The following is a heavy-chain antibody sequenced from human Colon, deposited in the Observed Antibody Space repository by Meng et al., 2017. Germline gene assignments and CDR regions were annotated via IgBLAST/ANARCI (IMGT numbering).Heavy chain of an antibody. CDR1: GGTFSSYT. Sequence: SVKVSCKASGGTFSSYTISWVRQAPGQGLEWMGRIIPILGIANYAQKFQGRVTITADKSTSTAYMELSSLRSEDTAVYYCARAENNYGSGSYSDYWGQGKRVNGAS. D-gene: IGHD3-10*01. J-gene: IGHJ4*02. CDR2: IIPILGIA. V-gene: IGHV1-69*02. CDR3: ARAENNYGSGSYSDY.